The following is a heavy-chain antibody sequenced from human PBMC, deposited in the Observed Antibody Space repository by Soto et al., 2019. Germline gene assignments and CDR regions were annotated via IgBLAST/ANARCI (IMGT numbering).Heavy chain of an antibody. CDR2: IFFSGRT. V-gene: IGHV4-59*01. D-gene: IGHD3-9*01. Sequence: QVQLQESGPTLVKPSETLSLTCAVSGDSLESYYWSWLRQSPGKGLEWLGHIFFSGRTKINPFLKSRVTIWLDTSKNQFSLDLTSVTAADTAVYYCARASNFYLFTGRPTDYNWFDPWGQGTLVTVSS. J-gene: IGHJ5*02. CDR3: ARASNFYLFTGRPTDYNWFDP. CDR1: GDSLESYY.